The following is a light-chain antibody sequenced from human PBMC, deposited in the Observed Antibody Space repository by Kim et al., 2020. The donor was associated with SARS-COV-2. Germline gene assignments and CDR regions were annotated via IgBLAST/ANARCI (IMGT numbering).Light chain of an antibody. J-gene: IGLJ1*01. V-gene: IGLV3-1*01. CDR3: QAWDSSTFYV. CDR2: QGN. Sequence: SYELTQPPSVSVSPGQTASITCSGDKLGDKYACWYQQKPGQSPVLVIYQGNKRPSGIPERFSGSNSGITATLTISGTQAMDEADYYCQAWDSSTFYVFGT. CDR1: KLGDKY.